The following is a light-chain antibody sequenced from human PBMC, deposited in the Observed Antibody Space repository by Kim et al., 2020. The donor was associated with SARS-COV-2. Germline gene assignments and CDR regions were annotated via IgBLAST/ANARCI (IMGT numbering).Light chain of an antibody. Sequence: QSALTQPASVSGSPGQSITISCTGTSSDVGGYNDVSWYQQHPGKAPKLLIYDVSNRPSWVSNRFSGSKSGNTASLTISGLQAEDETDYYCSSYTSSSTWVFGGGTQLTVL. V-gene: IGLV2-14*01. J-gene: IGLJ3*02. CDR2: DVS. CDR3: SSYTSSSTWV. CDR1: SSDVGGYND.